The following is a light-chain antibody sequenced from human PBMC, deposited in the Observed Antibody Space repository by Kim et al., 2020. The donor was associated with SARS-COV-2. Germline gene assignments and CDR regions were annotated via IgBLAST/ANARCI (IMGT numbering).Light chain of an antibody. V-gene: IGLV3-21*04. CDR3: QVWDSSSDHPV. CDR1: NIGSKS. CDR2: YDS. Sequence: SYELTQPPSVSVAPGKTARITCGGNNIGSKSVHWYQQKPGQAPVLVIYYDSDRPSGIPEQFSGSNSGNTATLTISRVEAGDEADYYCQVWDSSSDHPVFGGGTQLTVL. J-gene: IGLJ3*02.